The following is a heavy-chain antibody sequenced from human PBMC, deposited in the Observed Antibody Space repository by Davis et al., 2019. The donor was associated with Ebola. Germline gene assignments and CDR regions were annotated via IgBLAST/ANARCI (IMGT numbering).Heavy chain of an antibody. Sequence: PGGSLRLSCAASGFTFSSYAMSWVRQAPGKGLEWVSAISGSGGSTYYADSVKGRFTISRDNSKNTLYLQMNSLRAEDTAVYYCAKGGPSRGYCSSTSCYVPYYYMDVWGKGTTVTVSS. CDR1: GFTFSSYA. J-gene: IGHJ6*03. CDR3: AKGGPSRGYCSSTSCYVPYYYMDV. CDR2: ISGSGGST. D-gene: IGHD2-2*01. V-gene: IGHV3-23*01.